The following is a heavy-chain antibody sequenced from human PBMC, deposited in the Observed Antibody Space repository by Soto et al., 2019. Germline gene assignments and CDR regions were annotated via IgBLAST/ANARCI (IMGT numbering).Heavy chain of an antibody. CDR1: GFTFSSYA. V-gene: IGHV3-23*01. CDR2: ISGSGGST. J-gene: IGHJ4*02. Sequence: GSLRLSCAASGFTFSSYAMSWVRQAPGKGLEWVSAISGSGGSTYYADSVKGRFTISRDNSKNTLYLQMNSLRAEDTAVYYCAKDSFYTRIAVAGTDYFDYWGQGTLVTVSS. CDR3: AKDSFYTRIAVAGTDYFDY. D-gene: IGHD6-19*01.